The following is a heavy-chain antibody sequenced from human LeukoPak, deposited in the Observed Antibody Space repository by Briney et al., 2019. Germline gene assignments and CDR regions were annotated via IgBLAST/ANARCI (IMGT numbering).Heavy chain of an antibody. CDR1: GFTFSSYA. CDR3: AKDSGWIQFID. CDR2: ISGSGGST. V-gene: IGHV3-23*01. Sequence: GGSLRLSCAASGFTFSSYAMSWVRQAPGKGLEWVSAISGSGGSTYYADSVKGRFIISRDNSKNTMYLQMNSLRAEDTGVYYCAKDSGWIQFIDWGQGTPVTVSS. J-gene: IGHJ4*02. D-gene: IGHD5-18*01.